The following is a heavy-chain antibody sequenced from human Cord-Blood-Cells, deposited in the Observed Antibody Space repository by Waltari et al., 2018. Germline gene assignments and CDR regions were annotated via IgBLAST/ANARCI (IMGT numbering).Heavy chain of an antibody. CDR3: ARICVGGNFDL. J-gene: IGHJ2*01. D-gene: IGHD2-15*01. V-gene: IGHV1-2*02. CDR1: GYTSPGSL. CDR2: INPNSGGT. Sequence: QVQLVQSGAEEQKTGASVRVFSKASGYTSPGSLMHWSRQAPGQGLEWMGWINPNSGGTNYAQKFQGRVTMTRDTSISTAYMELSRLRSDDTAVYYCARICVGGNFDLWGRGTLVTVSS.